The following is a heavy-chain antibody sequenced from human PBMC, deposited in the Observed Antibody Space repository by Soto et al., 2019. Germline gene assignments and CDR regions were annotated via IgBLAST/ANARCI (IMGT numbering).Heavy chain of an antibody. Sequence: QVQLVESGGGVVQPGRSLRLSCAASGFTFSNYAMHWVRQAPGKGLGWGAVISYDGDRKSYADPGKGRVTISRDNSKNTLYLQMNSLRAEDTAVYYCARDPSPYSYGDYWGQGTLVTVSS. D-gene: IGHD5-18*01. CDR3: ARDPSPYSYGDY. CDR2: ISYDGDRK. J-gene: IGHJ4*02. V-gene: IGHV3-30-3*01. CDR1: GFTFSNYA.